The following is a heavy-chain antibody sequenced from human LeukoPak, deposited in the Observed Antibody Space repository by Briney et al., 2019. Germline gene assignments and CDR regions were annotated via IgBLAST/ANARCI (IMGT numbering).Heavy chain of an antibody. D-gene: IGHD3-22*01. CDR1: GGSISRYY. J-gene: IGHJ6*03. CDR3: TRAASSGPLFTYHMDV. V-gene: IGHV4-59*12. Sequence: PSETLSLTCTVSGGSISRYYGSWIRQPPGKGLEWIGYFYYSGSTNYNPSLKSRVTISVDTSKNQFSLKLTSVTAADTAVYYCTRAASSGPLFTYHMDVWGKGTTVTVSS. CDR2: FYYSGST.